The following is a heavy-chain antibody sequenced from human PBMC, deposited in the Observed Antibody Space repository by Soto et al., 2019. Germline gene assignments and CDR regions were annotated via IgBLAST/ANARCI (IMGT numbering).Heavy chain of an antibody. V-gene: IGHV1-18*01. CDR1: GYTFTSYG. CDR2: ISAYNGNT. Sequence: ASVKVSCKASGYTFTSYGISWVRQAPGQGLEWMGWISAYNGNTNYAQKLQGRVTMTTDTSTSTAYMELRSLRSDDTAVYYCARDRLSGSYHEDFDYWGQGTLVTVSS. D-gene: IGHD1-26*01. J-gene: IGHJ4*02. CDR3: ARDRLSGSYHEDFDY.